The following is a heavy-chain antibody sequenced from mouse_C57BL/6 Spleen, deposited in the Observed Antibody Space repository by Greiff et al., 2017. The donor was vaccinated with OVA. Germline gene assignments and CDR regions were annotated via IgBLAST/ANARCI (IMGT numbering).Heavy chain of an antibody. CDR2: IYPRDGST. D-gene: IGHD2-1*01. CDR3: ARRGFNYGNYDY. CDR1: GYTFTDHT. J-gene: IGHJ2*01. V-gene: IGHV1-78*01. Sequence: VQLQQSDAELVKPGASVKISCKVSGYTFTDHTIHWMKQRPAQGLEWIGYIYPRDGSTKYNEKFKGKATLTADKSSSTAYMQLNSLTAEDSAVYFCARRGFNYGNYDYWGQGTTLTVAS.